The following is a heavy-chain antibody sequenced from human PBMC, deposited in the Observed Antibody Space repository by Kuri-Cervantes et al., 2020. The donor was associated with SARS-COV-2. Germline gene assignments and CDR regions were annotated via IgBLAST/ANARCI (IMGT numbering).Heavy chain of an antibody. Sequence: GESLKISCAASGFIVSSSYMSWVRQAPGKGLEWVSIIYAGGGTYYADSVKGQFTISRDISKNTLYLQMNSLRAEDTAVYYCAKDLGDYGMDVWGQGTTVTVSS. CDR1: GFIVSSSY. V-gene: IGHV3-53*01. J-gene: IGHJ6*02. D-gene: IGHD3-16*01. CDR2: IYAGGGT. CDR3: AKDLGDYGMDV.